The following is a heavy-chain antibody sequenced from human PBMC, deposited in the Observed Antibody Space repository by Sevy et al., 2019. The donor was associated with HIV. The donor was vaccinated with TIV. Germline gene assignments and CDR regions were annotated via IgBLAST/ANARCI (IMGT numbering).Heavy chain of an antibody. V-gene: IGHV4-39*01. CDR2: IYYSGST. J-gene: IGHJ4*02. D-gene: IGHD6-19*01. Sequence: SETLSLTCTVSGGSISNSSYYWGWIRQPPGKGLEWIGSIYYSGSTYYNPSLKSRVTISVDTSKNQFSLKLSSVTAADTAVYYCATPGGWYDEGWGQGTLVTVSS. CDR1: GGSISNSSYY. CDR3: ATPGGWYDEG.